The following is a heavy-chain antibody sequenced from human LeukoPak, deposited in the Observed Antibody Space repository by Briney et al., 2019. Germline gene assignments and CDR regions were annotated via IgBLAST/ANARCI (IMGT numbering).Heavy chain of an antibody. V-gene: IGHV4-39*07. CDR2: IYYSGST. Sequence: SETLSLTCTVSGGSISSSSYYWGWIRQPPGKGLEWIGSIYYSGSTYYNPSLKSRVTISVDTSKNQFSLRLSSVTAADTAVYSCASNSDLYWYFDLWGRGTLVTVSS. CDR1: GGSISSSSYY. J-gene: IGHJ2*01. CDR3: ASNSDLYWYFDL. D-gene: IGHD2/OR15-2a*01.